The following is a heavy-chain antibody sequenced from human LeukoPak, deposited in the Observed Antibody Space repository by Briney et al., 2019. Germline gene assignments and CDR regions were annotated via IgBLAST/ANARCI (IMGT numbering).Heavy chain of an antibody. V-gene: IGHV1-69*05. D-gene: IGHD3-10*01. CDR1: GGTFSSYA. Sequence: GASVKVSCKASGGTFSSYAIIWVRQAPGQGLEWMGGIIPIFGTANYAQKFQGRVTITTDESTSTAYMELSSLRSEDTAVYYCARDHGARHYFDYWDQGTLVTVSS. CDR2: IIPIFGTA. CDR3: ARDHGARHYFDY. J-gene: IGHJ4*02.